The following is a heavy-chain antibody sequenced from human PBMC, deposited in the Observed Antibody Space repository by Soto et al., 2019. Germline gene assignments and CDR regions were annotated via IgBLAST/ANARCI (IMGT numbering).Heavy chain of an antibody. D-gene: IGHD3-3*01. Sequence: PSETLSLTCTVSGGSISSGPYSWGWIRQPPGKGLEWIGSIYYSGTTYYNPSLKSRVTISVDRSKNQFSLKLSSVTAADTAVYYCARLGGYYQSLDTWGQGTLVTVSS. CDR2: IYYSGTT. CDR1: GGSISSGPYS. V-gene: IGHV4-39*01. CDR3: ARLGGYYQSLDT. J-gene: IGHJ5*02.